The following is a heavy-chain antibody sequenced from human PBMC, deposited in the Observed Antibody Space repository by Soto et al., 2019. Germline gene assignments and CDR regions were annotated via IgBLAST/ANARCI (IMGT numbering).Heavy chain of an antibody. CDR3: AKEVLHTVTRTTYYYYGMDV. D-gene: IGHD4-17*01. V-gene: IGHV1-2*04. CDR1: GYTFTGYY. CDR2: INPNSGGT. J-gene: IGHJ6*02. Sequence: ASVKVSCKASGYTFTGYYMHWVRQAPGQGLEWMGWINPNSGGTNYAQKFQGWVTMTRDTSISTAYMELSRLRSDDTAVYYCAKEVLHTVTRTTYYYYGMDVWGQGPTVTVSS.